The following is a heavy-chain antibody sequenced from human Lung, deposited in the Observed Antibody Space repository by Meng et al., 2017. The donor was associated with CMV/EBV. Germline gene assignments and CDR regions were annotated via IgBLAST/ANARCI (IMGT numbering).Heavy chain of an antibody. CDR1: GASVSSDDYH. D-gene: IGHD3-10*01. V-gene: IGHV4-61*08. CDR2: IYNTGRD. Sequence: SXTLSLTCTVYGASVSSDDYHWSWIRQPPGKELEWIGQIYNTGRDTFNPSLQSRVTISADTSKNQFSLKLTSVTTADTAVYFCVAYLAGIGGRGYWGQGPVVTVSS. J-gene: IGHJ4*02. CDR3: VAYLAGIGGRGY.